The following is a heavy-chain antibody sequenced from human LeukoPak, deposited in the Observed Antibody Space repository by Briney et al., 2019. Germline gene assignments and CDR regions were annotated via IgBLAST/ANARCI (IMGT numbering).Heavy chain of an antibody. V-gene: IGHV4-38-2*02. D-gene: IGHD5-24*01. Sequence: PSETLSFTCTVSGYSISSGYYWGWIRQPPGKGLEWIGSGSTYYNPSLKSRVTISVDTSKNQFSLKLSSVTAADTAVYCCARDGYNPFDYWGQGTLVTVSS. CDR2: SGST. CDR1: GYSISSGYY. CDR3: ARDGYNPFDY. J-gene: IGHJ4*02.